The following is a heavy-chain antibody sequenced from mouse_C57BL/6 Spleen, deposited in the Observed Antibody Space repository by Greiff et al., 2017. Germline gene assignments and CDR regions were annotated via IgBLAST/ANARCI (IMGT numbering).Heavy chain of an antibody. Sequence: EVKLQESGPGLVKPSQSLSLTCSVTGYSITSGYYWNWIRQFPGNKLEWMGYISYDGSNNYNPSLKNRISITRDTSKNQFFLKLNSVTTEDTATYYCAREGVRNYFDYWGQGTTLTVSS. V-gene: IGHV3-6*01. CDR2: ISYDGSN. CDR1: GYSITSGYY. CDR3: AREGVRNYFDY. J-gene: IGHJ2*01.